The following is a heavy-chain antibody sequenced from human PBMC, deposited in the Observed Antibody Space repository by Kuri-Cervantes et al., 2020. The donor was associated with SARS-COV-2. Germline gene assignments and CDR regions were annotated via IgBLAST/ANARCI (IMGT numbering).Heavy chain of an antibody. Sequence: GESLKISCAASGFTFSSYAMSWVRQAPGKGLEWVSAISGSGGSTYYADSVKGRFTISRDNSKNTLYLQMNSLRAEDTAVYYCARDQGSSTSSSGDVWGQGTTVTVSS. CDR3: ARDQGSSTSSSGDV. V-gene: IGHV3-23*01. CDR2: ISGSGGST. J-gene: IGHJ6*02. CDR1: GFTFSSYA. D-gene: IGHD2-2*01.